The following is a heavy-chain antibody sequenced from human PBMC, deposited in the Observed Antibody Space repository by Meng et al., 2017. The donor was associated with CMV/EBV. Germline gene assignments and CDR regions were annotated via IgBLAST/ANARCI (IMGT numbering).Heavy chain of an antibody. CDR2: ISSSSSYI. D-gene: IGHD6-6*01. CDR1: GFTFSSYS. V-gene: IGHV3-21*01. CDR3: ARDPGRIAARPWY. J-gene: IGHJ4*02. Sequence: GGSLRLSCAASGFTFSSYSMNWVRQAPGNGLEWVSSISSSSSYIYYADSVKGRFTISRDNAKNSLYLQMNSLRAEDTAVYYCARDPGRIAARPWYWGQGTLVTVSS.